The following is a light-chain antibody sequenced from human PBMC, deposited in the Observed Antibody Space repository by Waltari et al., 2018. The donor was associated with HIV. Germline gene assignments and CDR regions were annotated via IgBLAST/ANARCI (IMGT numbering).Light chain of an antibody. CDR2: WAS. J-gene: IGKJ4*01. CDR3: QQHYTTPLT. V-gene: IGKV4-1*01. CDR1: QSVLYSANNKNY. Sequence: DIVMTQSPDSLAVSLGERATINCKSSQSVLYSANNKNYLAWYQQKPGQPPKLLMYWASGRESGVPDRFSASGSGKDFTLTISSLQAEDVAVYYCQQHYTTPLTFGGGTKVEI.